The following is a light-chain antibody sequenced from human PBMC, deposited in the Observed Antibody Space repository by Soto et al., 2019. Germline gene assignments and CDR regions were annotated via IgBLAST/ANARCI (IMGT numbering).Light chain of an antibody. Sequence: EIVLTQSPGTLSLSPGERATLSCRASQSVSSNYLAWYQQKPGQAPRLLIYGASRGAAGIPDRFSGSGSGTDFTLTICRLEPEDFAVYCCQQDGRSPMFTFGQGTKLEIK. J-gene: IGKJ2*01. CDR1: QSVSSNY. CDR2: GAS. V-gene: IGKV3-20*01. CDR3: QQDGRSPMFT.